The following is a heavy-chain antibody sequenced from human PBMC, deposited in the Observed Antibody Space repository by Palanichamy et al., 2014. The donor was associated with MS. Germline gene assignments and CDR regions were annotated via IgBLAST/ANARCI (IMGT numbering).Heavy chain of an antibody. CDR1: GFTFSSYG. Sequence: GGGVVQPGRSLRLSCAASGFTFSSYGMHWVRQAPGKGLEWVAVISYDGSDKYYADSVKGRFTISRDNSKNTLYPQMNSLRPEDTAVYYCAKRGGRVWGQGTLVTVSS. CDR2: ISYDGSDK. V-gene: IGHV3-30*18. D-gene: IGHD3-10*01. CDR3: AKRGGRV. J-gene: IGHJ4*02.